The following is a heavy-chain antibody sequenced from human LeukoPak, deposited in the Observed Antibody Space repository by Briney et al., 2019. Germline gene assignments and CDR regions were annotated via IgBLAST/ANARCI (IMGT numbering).Heavy chain of an antibody. Sequence: ASVKVSCKASGGTFSSYAISWVRQAPGQGLEWMGGIIPIFGTANYAQKFQGSVTITADESTSTAYMELSSLRSEDTAVYYCARAQDYSNYCAYWGQGTLVTVSS. CDR1: GGTFSSYA. V-gene: IGHV1-69*13. D-gene: IGHD4-11*01. CDR2: IIPIFGTA. J-gene: IGHJ4*02. CDR3: ARAQDYSNYCAY.